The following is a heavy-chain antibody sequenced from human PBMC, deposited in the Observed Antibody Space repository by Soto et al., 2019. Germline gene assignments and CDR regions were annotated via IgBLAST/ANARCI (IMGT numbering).Heavy chain of an antibody. CDR3: ARERVASADCYYDGTDV. CDR1: GFTFSSYS. J-gene: IGHJ6*04. D-gene: IGHD6-13*01. V-gene: IGHV3-21*01. Sequence: GGSLRLSCAASGFTFSSYSMNLVRQAPGKGLGWVSSISSSSSFIYYADSVKGRFTISRDNDKNSLYPQMNSLRAEDTAVYYCARERVASADCYYDGTDVWGEGTTVTVSS. CDR2: ISSSSSFI.